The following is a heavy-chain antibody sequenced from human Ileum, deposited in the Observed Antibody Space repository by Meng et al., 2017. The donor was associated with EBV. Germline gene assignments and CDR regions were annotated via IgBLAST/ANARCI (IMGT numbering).Heavy chain of an antibody. CDR2: IYHSGST. D-gene: IGHD6-19*01. Sequence: VQRQRPGPGLVEPSGTLSLTCAVSGGSIRSSNWWRWFRQPPWKGLEWIWEIYHSGSTNYNPSLKSRVTMSVDKSKNQFSLNLSSVTAADTAVYYCARVGQWLPIDYWGQGTLVTVSS. CDR1: GGSIRSSNW. V-gene: IGHV4-4*02. CDR3: ARVGQWLPIDY. J-gene: IGHJ4*02.